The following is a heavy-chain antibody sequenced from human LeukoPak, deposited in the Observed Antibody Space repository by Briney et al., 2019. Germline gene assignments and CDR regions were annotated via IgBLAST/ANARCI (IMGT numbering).Heavy chain of an antibody. CDR2: IRGDGRFT. V-gene: IGHV3-74*01. CDR1: GFSFSKYW. CDR3: ARDWDWLPDY. J-gene: IGHJ4*02. D-gene: IGHD3/OR15-3a*01. Sequence: GGSLRLSCAASGFSFSKYWVHWVRQGPGKGLAYVSGIRGDGRFTSYADSVKGRFTISRDNAKNTLYLQMSSLRVEDTAVYYCARDWDWLPDYWGQGTLVTVSS.